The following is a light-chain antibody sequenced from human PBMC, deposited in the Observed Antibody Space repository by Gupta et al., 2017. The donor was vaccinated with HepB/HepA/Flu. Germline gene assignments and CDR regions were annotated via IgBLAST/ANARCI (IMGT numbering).Light chain of an antibody. CDR2: NNN. CDR1: SSNIRSNT. V-gene: IGLV1-44*01. Sequence: QSVLTQPPSVSGTPGPRLTISCSGSSSNIRSNTVNWYQQLPGTAPKLLIYNNNERPSGVPDRFSASKSGTSASLAISGLQSEDEAEYSCAVWDDSLNGPVFGGGTKVTVL. CDR3: AVWDDSLNGPV. J-gene: IGLJ3*02.